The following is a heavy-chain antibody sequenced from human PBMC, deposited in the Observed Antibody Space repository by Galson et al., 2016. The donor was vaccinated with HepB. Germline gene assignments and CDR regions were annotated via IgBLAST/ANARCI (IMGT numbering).Heavy chain of an antibody. Sequence: SETLSLTCTVSGGSIISSSYYWGWIRQPPGKGLEWIGNIYYTGTTYYNPSLKSRVTISIDTSRNHFSLRLTSVTAADTAVYYCAKAVPGTLGAFDLWGQGTLVTVSS. CDR1: GGSIISSSYY. D-gene: IGHD6-19*01. CDR3: AKAVPGTLGAFDL. CDR2: IYYTGTT. V-gene: IGHV4-39*02. J-gene: IGHJ3*01.